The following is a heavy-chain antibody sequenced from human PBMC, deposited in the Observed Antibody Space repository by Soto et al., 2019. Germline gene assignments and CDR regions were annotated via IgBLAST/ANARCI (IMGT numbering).Heavy chain of an antibody. J-gene: IGHJ5*02. V-gene: IGHV4-30-4*01. CDR3: ARERPDGARLDP. CDR1: GGSISSGDYY. CDR2: IYHSGST. Sequence: QVQLQESGPGLVKPSQTLSLTCTVSGGSISSGDYYWSWIRQPPGKGLEWIGYIYHSGSTHYNPSLKRRVTISVDTSKNQFSLKLSSVTAADTAVYYCARERPDGARLDPWGQGTLVTVSS. D-gene: IGHD6-6*01.